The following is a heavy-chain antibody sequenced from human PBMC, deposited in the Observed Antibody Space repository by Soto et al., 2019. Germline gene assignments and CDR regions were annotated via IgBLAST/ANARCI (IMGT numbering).Heavy chain of an antibody. D-gene: IGHD3-9*01. J-gene: IGHJ4*02. Sequence: SVKVSCKASGGTFSSYAISWVRQAPGQGLEWMGGIIPIFGTANYAQKFQGRVTITADNSENTLYLHLNSLRVEDTAIYYCARIPHRYDALTGPGYWGQGALVTVSS. CDR2: IIPIFGTA. V-gene: IGHV1-69*06. CDR3: ARIPHRYDALTGPGY. CDR1: GGTFSSYA.